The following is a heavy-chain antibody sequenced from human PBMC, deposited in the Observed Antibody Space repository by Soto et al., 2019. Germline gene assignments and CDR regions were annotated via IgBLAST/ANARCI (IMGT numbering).Heavy chain of an antibody. CDR3: AREDGSSGYAGTFHL. Sequence: QVQLVESGGDVAQPGRSLRLSCAASGFTFSSYVMHWVRQAPGKGLEWVAAISSDDASRKHYSDSVRDRFSISRDNSKXRLKLEMNSRRVEDTALYYCAREDGSSGYAGTFHLWGQGTLVTVSP. CDR2: ISSDDASRK. J-gene: IGHJ1*01. CDR1: GFTFSSYV. D-gene: IGHD3-22*01. V-gene: IGHV3-30*04.